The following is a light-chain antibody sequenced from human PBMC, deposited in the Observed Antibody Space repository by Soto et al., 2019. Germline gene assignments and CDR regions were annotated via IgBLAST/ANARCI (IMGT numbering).Light chain of an antibody. CDR2: DAS. CDR1: QTINSW. Sequence: DIQVTQSLSTLSASVGHRVTITCRSSQTINSWLAWYQQKPGKAPKVLIFDASSLKTGVPSRFSGSGSGTEFTLTISNLQPDDFATYYCQQYDSYSSGPFGQGTKVDIK. J-gene: IGKJ1*01. V-gene: IGKV1-5*01. CDR3: QQYDSYSSGP.